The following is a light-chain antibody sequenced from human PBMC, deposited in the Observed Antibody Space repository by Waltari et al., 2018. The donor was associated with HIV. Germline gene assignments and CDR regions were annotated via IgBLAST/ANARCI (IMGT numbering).Light chain of an antibody. Sequence: QSVLTQPPSVSGPPWHRVTISCLGSRSIIWAGYEVHWYQQLPLTAPKLLSYGTSNRPSGVPDRFSGSKSGTSASLAITGLQAEDEADYYCQSYDSSLSAPVVFGGGTKLTVL. CDR3: QSYDSSLSAPVV. V-gene: IGLV1-40*01. CDR2: GTS. CDR1: RSIIWAGYE. J-gene: IGLJ2*01.